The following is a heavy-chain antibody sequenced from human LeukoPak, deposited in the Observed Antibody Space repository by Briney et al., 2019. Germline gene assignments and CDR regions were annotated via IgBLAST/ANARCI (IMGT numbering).Heavy chain of an antibody. V-gene: IGHV3-30*18. D-gene: IGHD6-13*01. J-gene: IGHJ3*02. CDR2: ISYDGSNK. CDR3: AKSQARAAAGALDAFDI. CDR1: GLTFSSYG. Sequence: GGSLRLSCAASGLTFSSYGMHWVRQAPGKGLEWVAVISYDGSNKYYADSVKGRFIISRDNSKNTLYLQMNSLRAEDTAVYYCAKSQARAAAGALDAFDIWGQGTMVTVSS.